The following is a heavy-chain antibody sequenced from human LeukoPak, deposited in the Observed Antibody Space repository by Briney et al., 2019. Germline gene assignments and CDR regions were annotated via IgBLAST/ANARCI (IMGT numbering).Heavy chain of an antibody. CDR1: GGSISSNNW. V-gene: IGHV4-4*02. J-gene: IGHJ4*02. CDR3: ARVDINNWHSCDY. Sequence: PSETLSLTCAVSGGSISSNNWWGWVRQPPGKGLEWIGEIYHSGSPNYNPSLKSRVTISVDKSRNHFSLNLSSVTAADTAVYYCARVDINNWHSCDYWGQGTLVTVSS. CDR2: IYHSGSP. D-gene: IGHD1-1*01.